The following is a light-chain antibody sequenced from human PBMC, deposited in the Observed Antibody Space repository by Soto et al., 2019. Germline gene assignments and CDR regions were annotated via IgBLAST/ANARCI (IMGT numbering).Light chain of an antibody. CDR2: EVT. CDR3: SSYTTVPSPQWV. V-gene: IGLV2-14*01. Sequence: QSALTQPASVSGSPGQSITISCTGTSGDIGSYNRVSWYQQHPGKAPKLIIYEVTDRPSGVSNRFSGSKSGNTASLTISGLQAEDEAEYYCSSYTTVPSPQWVFAGGTKLTVL. CDR1: SGDIGSYNR. J-gene: IGLJ3*02.